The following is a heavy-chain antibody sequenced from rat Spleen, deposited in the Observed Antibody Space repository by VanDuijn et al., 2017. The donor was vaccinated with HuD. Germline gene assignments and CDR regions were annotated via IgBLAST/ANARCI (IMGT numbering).Heavy chain of an antibody. CDR1: GFTFSNYD. J-gene: IGHJ1*01. Sequence: EVQLVESGGGLVQPGRSLKLSCAASGFTFSNYDMAWVRQAPTKGLEWVASISPSGGGTYYRDSVKGRFTVSRDNAKNTLFLHMDSLRSEDTATYYCARHRNSGYWYFDFWGPGTMVTVSS. V-gene: IGHV5S13*01. CDR2: ISPSGGGT. CDR3: ARHRNSGYWYFDF. D-gene: IGHD4-3*01.